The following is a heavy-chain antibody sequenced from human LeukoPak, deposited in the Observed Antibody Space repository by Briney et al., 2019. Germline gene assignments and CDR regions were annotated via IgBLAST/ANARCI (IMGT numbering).Heavy chain of an antibody. Sequence: PSETLSLTCTVSGGSITTSRYYWGWIRQPPGKVLEWIGSAFHGGNSYYNPSLKSRVTVSVDTSNNQFSLRLTSVTAADTALYYCARQAEGSSSGPYFFDYWGRGTLVTVSS. CDR3: ARQAEGSSSGPYFFDY. CDR1: GGSITTSRYY. D-gene: IGHD5-18*01. V-gene: IGHV4-39*01. CDR2: AFHGGNS. J-gene: IGHJ4*02.